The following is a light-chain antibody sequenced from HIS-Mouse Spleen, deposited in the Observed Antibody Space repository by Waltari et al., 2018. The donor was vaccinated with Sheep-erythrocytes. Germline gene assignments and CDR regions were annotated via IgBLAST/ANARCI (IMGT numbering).Light chain of an antibody. Sequence: QSALTQPPSASGSPGQSVTISCTGTSSDVGCYHYVYWYQQHPGKAPILMIYEVSKRPSGVPDRFSGSKSGNTGSLTVSGLQAEDEADYYGSAYAGSNNWMFGGGTQLTVL. J-gene: IGLJ3*02. CDR2: EVS. CDR3: SAYAGSNNWM. V-gene: IGLV2-8*01. CDR1: SSDVGCYHY.